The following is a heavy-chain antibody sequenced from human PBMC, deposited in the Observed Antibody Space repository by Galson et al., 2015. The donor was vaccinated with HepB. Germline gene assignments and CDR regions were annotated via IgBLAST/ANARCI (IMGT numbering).Heavy chain of an antibody. J-gene: IGHJ6*03. CDR1: GFTFSSYA. Sequence: SLRLSCAASGFTFSSYAMHWVRQAPGEGLEWVAVISYDGSNKYYADSVKGRFTISRDNSKNTLYLQMNSLRAEDTAVYYCAREGVIQLWLRLGNYYYYYMDVWGKGTTVTVSS. V-gene: IGHV3-30-3*01. CDR2: ISYDGSNK. CDR3: AREGVIQLWLRLGNYYYYYMDV. D-gene: IGHD5-18*01.